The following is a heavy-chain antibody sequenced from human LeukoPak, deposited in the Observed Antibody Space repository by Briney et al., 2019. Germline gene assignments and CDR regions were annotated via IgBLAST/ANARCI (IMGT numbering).Heavy chain of an antibody. Sequence: GGSLRLSCAASGFTFSNAWMNWVRQAPGKGLEWVGRIKTTRGGGTTDCAAPMRGRFTISRDDSKNTLYLQMDSLKTEDTAVYYCTTRVVTTNDYWGQGTLVTVSS. J-gene: IGHJ4*02. CDR1: GFTFSNAW. CDR2: IKTTRGGGTT. V-gene: IGHV3-15*01. CDR3: TTRVVTTNDY. D-gene: IGHD2-21*02.